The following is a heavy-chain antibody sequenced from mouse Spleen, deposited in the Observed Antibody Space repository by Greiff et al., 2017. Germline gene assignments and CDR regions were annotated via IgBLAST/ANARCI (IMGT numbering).Heavy chain of an antibody. CDR1: EYEFPSHD. Sequence: EVKVVESGGGLVQPGESLKLSCESNEYEFPSHDMSWVRKTPEKRLELVAAINSDGGSTYYPDTMERRFIISRDNTKKTLYLQMSSLRSEDTALYYCARQGYYGSSYEGYFDVWGAGTTVTVSS. J-gene: IGHJ1*01. CDR2: INSDGGST. D-gene: IGHD1-1*01. V-gene: IGHV5-2*01. CDR3: ARQGYYGSSYEGYFDV.